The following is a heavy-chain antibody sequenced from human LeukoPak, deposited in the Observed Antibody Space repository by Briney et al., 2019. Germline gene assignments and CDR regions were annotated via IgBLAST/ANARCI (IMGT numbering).Heavy chain of an antibody. CDR1: GFTFWNYA. J-gene: IGHJ4*02. V-gene: IGHV3-15*01. Sequence: GGSLRLSCAASGFTFWNYAITWVRQAPGKGLEWVGRFKTKIAGGTIDYAAPVRGRFTISRDDSGNTLFLQMSSLKTDDTAVYYCAAGLGTSDFDSWGQGTLVTVSS. CDR2: FKTKIAGGTI. CDR3: AAGLGTSDFDS. D-gene: IGHD7-27*01.